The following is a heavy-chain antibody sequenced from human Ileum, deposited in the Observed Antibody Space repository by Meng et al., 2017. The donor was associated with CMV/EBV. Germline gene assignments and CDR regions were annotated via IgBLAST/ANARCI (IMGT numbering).Heavy chain of an antibody. D-gene: IGHD2-2*01. CDR1: GYTFTGYS. J-gene: IGHJ5*02. CDR2: INPSGGST. V-gene: IGHV1-46*01. CDR3: ARDYCSSTSCYRLGP. Sequence: ASVKVSCKSSGYTFTGYSMHWVRQAPGQGLEWRGIINPSGGSTTYAQKFQGRVTMTTDTSTSTVYMELSSLRSEDTAVYYCARDYCSSTSCYRLGPWGQGTLVTVSS.